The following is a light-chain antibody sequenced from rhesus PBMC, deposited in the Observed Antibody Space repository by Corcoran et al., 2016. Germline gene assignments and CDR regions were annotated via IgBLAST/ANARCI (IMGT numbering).Light chain of an antibody. V-gene: IGLV5-83*01. J-gene: IGLJ1*01. Sequence: QPVLTQPTSLSASPGTSARLTCTLRSGINVLSYRFFWYQQKPGSPPRFLLNYHTDSSKLRGSGVPSRFSGSKDASAHAGFLLISGLQSEDEADYFCSIWRDRAHMFGGGTRLTGL. CDR3: SIWRDRAHM. CDR2: YHTDSSK. CDR1: SGINVLSYR.